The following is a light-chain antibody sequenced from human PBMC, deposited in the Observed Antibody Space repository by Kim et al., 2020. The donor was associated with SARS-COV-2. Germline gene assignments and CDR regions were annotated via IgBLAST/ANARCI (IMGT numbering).Light chain of an antibody. CDR3: ATWDSSLSLGV. J-gene: IGLJ3*02. CDR1: RSNIGNNP. CDR2: DND. Sequence: QSVLTQPPSVSAAPGQKVTISCSGSRSNIGNNPVSWYQQFPGTAPKLITYDNDKRPSGIPDRFSSSKSGTSATLGITGLRTGDEADYYCATWDSSLSLGVFGGGTKVTV. V-gene: IGLV1-51*01.